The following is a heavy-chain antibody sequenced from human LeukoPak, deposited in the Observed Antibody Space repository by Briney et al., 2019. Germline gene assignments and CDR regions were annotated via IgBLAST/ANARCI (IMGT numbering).Heavy chain of an antibody. Sequence: PSETLSLTCTVSGGSISSYYWSWIRQPPGKGLEWIGYIYYSGSTNYNPSIKSRVTISVDTSKNQFSLKLSSVTAADTAVYYCARVEEGAPGYWGQGTLVTVSS. CDR3: ARVEEGAPGY. J-gene: IGHJ4*02. CDR1: GGSISSYY. D-gene: IGHD1-26*01. CDR2: IYYSGST. V-gene: IGHV4-59*01.